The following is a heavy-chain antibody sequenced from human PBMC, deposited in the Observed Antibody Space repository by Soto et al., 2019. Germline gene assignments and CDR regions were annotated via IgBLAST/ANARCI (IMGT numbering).Heavy chain of an antibody. D-gene: IGHD6-13*01. J-gene: IGHJ4*02. CDR1: GFTFNPYA. V-gene: IGHV3-23*01. CDR2: IRGSGAGT. CDR3: AKGFGISWQYYFDY. Sequence: EVQLLESGGGLAQPGGSLRLSCAASGFTFNPYAMNWVRQAPGKGLEWVSTIRGSGAGTYYADSVKGRFTISRDNSKNTLYRQMYSLRAEDTAVYFCAKGFGISWQYYFDYWGQGTLVTVSS.